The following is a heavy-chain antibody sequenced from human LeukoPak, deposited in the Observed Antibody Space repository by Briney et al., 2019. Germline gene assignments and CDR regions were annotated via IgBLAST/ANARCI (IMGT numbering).Heavy chain of an antibody. D-gene: IGHD4-11*01. CDR2: IYTSGST. CDR1: GGSITNYY. V-gene: IGHV4-4*07. CDR3: ARNDYRYAY. J-gene: IGHJ4*02. Sequence: SETLSLTCTVSGGSITNYYWSWIRQPAGKGLEWIGRIYTSGSTDYNPSLKSRVTMSVDTSKNQFSLKVNSVTAADTAVYYCARNDYRYAYWGQGTLVTVSS.